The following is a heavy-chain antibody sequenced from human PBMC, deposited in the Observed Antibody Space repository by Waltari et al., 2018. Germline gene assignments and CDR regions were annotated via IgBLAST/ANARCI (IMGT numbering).Heavy chain of an antibody. J-gene: IGHJ4*02. CDR2: IRYDGSNK. CDR3: AKGAAARPAVGAFDY. Sequence: QVQLVESGGGVVQPGGSLRLSCAASGFTFSSYGMHWVRQAPGKGLEWVAFIRYDGSNKDYADSVKGRFTISRDNSKNTLYLQMNSLRAEDTAVYYCAKGAAARPAVGAFDYWGQGTLVTVSS. D-gene: IGHD6-6*01. CDR1: GFTFSSYG. V-gene: IGHV3-30*02.